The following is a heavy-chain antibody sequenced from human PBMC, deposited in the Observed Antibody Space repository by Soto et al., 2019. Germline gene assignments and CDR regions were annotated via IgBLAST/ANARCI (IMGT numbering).Heavy chain of an antibody. Sequence: QLQLQESGPGLVKPSETLSLTCTVSGGSISSSSYYWGWIRQPPGKGLEWIGRIYYSGSTYYNPSLKSRVTISVDTSKTQFSLKLSSVTDADTAVYYCATLWGQDWGQGTLVTVSS. CDR3: ATLWGQD. CDR1: GGSISSSSYY. J-gene: IGHJ4*02. CDR2: IYYSGST. V-gene: IGHV4-39*01. D-gene: IGHD3-10*01.